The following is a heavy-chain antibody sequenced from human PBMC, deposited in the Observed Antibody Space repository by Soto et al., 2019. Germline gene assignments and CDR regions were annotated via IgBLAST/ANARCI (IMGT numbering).Heavy chain of an antibody. J-gene: IGHJ5*02. CDR2: IYWDDDK. CDR1: GFSLSTSGVG. D-gene: IGHD3-22*01. V-gene: IGHV2-5*02. Sequence: QITLKESGPTLVKPTQTLTLTCTFSGFSLSTSGVGVGWIRQPPGKALEWLALIYWDDDKRYSPSLKNRLTITKDTSKNQVVLTMTNMDPVDTATYYCAHQDSSGYYYRRNWFDPWGQGTLVTVSS. CDR3: AHQDSSGYYYRRNWFDP.